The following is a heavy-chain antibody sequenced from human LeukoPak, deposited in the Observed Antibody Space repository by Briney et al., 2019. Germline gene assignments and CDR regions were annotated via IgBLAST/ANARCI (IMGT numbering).Heavy chain of an antibody. Sequence: GGSLRLSCAASGFTFSSYWMSWVRQAPGKGLEWVANIKQDGSEKYYVDSVKGRFTISRDNAKNSLYLQMNSLRAEDTAVYYCARVYDFWSGSYYFDYWGQGTLVTVSS. CDR3: ARVYDFWSGSYYFDY. D-gene: IGHD3-3*01. J-gene: IGHJ4*02. CDR2: IKQDGSEK. CDR1: GFTFSSYW. V-gene: IGHV3-7*04.